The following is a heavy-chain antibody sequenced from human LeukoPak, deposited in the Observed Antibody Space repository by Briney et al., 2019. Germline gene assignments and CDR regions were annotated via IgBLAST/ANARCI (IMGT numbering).Heavy chain of an antibody. CDR2: VRFDGTHT. Sequence: PGGSLRLSCGASGFSFSTHDMHWVRQTPGKGLEWVAFVRFDGTHTYYADSVMGRFTISRDNSKNTLYLQMSGLRHEDTATYYCAKPSGSGVDYWGQGTRVTVAS. CDR3: AKPSGSGVDY. CDR1: GFSFSTHD. D-gene: IGHD1-26*01. J-gene: IGHJ4*02. V-gene: IGHV3-30*02.